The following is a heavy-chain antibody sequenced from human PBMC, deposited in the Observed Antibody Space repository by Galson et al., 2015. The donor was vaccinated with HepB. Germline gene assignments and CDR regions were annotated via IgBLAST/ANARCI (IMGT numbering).Heavy chain of an antibody. CDR3: AKESERRLKLFQYYFDS. V-gene: IGHV3-30*02. J-gene: IGHJ4*02. Sequence: SLRLSCAASGFMFSNSGMHWVRQAPGKGLEWVAYIRYNARHIFYTDSVKGRFTISRDNFKNTVSLQMTSLRPEDTAVYYCAKESERRLKLFQYYFDSWGPGTLVTVSS. CDR2: IRYNARHI. D-gene: IGHD2-15*01. CDR1: GFMFSNSG.